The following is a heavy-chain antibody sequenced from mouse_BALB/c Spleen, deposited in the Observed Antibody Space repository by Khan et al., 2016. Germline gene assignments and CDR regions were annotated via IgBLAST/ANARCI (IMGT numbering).Heavy chain of an antibody. V-gene: IGHV4-1*02. D-gene: IGHD2-4*01. CDR1: GFDFSRYW. CDR3: ARGAITTGDFDY. CDR2: INPDSSTI. Sequence: EVKLLESGGGLVQPGGSLKLSCAASGFDFSRYWMSWVRQAPGKGLEWIGEINPDSSTINYTPSLKDKFIISRDNAKNTLYLQMSKVRSEDTALYYCARGAITTGDFDYWGQGTTLTVSS. J-gene: IGHJ2*01.